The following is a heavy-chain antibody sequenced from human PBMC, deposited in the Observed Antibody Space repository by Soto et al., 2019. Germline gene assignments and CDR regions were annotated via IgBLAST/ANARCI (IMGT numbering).Heavy chain of an antibody. CDR2: IYYSGST. D-gene: IGHD5-18*01. CDR1: GGSISSGGYY. Sequence: SETLSLTCTVSGGSISSGGYYWSWIRQHPGKGLEWIGYIYYSGSTYYNPSLKSRVTISVDTSKNQFSLKLSSVTAADTAVYYCARDRDTAGYYGMDVWGQGTTVTVSS. CDR3: ARDRDTAGYYGMDV. J-gene: IGHJ6*02. V-gene: IGHV4-31*03.